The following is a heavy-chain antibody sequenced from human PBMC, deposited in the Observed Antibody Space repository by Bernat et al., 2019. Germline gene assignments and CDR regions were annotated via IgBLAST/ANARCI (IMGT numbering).Heavy chain of an antibody. CDR2: IKEDGSEK. Sequence: EVQLVESGGGLVQPGGSLKLSCEASEFTLSNYWMSWVRQAPGRGLEWVASIKEDGSEKYYVDSVKGRFFISRDNAKNSLFLQVNSLRAEDTAMYYCARIDGPWGQGTLVTVSS. CDR3: ARIDGP. V-gene: IGHV3-7*04. J-gene: IGHJ5*02. CDR1: EFTLSNYW.